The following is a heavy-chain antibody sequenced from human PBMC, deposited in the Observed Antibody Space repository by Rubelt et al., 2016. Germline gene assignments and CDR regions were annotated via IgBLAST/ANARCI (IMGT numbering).Heavy chain of an antibody. Sequence: QVQLVQSGSELKKPGASVKVSCKASGYTFTGYYMYWVRQAPGQGLEWMGRIKPNSGGTNYAQKVQARVTRPMETSISTAYMQLSRLRSADTAVYYCARGVGTAFDPWGQGTLVTVSS. V-gene: IGHV1-2*06. CDR3: ARGVGTAFDP. D-gene: IGHD1-1*01. CDR2: IKPNSGGT. J-gene: IGHJ5*02. CDR1: GYTFTGYY.